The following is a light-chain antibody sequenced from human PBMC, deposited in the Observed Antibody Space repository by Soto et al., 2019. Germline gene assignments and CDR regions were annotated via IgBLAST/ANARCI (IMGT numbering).Light chain of an antibody. CDR2: GNS. CDR3: QSYDSSLSGHVV. V-gene: IGLV1-40*01. J-gene: IGLJ2*01. Sequence: HSVLTQPPSVSGPPGQRVTISCTGSSSNIGAGYDVHWYQQLPGTAPKLLIYGNSNRPSGVPDRFSGSKSGTSASLAITGLQAEDEADYYCQSYDSSLSGHVVFGGGTKVTVL. CDR1: SSNIGAGYD.